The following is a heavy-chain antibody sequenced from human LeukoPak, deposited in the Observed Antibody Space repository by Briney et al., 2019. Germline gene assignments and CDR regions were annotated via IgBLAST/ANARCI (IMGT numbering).Heavy chain of an antibody. V-gene: IGHV4-34*01. CDR3: ARGRVYFRDLTSLRGVIPFDS. D-gene: IGHD3-10*01. Sequence: SETLSLTCAVYGGSLTTHWWTWIHQSAGRGLEWVGEINHSGHTNYNPSFESRLTVSIDKSKNQFSLRPSSVTAADTAIYYCARGRVYFRDLTSLRGVIPFDSWGQGTPVIVSS. CDR1: GGSLTTHW. J-gene: IGHJ4*02. CDR2: INHSGHT.